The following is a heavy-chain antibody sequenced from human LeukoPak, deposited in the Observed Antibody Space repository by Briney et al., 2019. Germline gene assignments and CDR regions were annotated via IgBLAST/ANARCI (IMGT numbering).Heavy chain of an antibody. CDR1: GGSISSYY. CDR2: IYTSGST. Sequence: PSETLSLTCTVSGGSISSYYWSWIRQPAGKGLEWIGRIYTSGSTNYNPSLKSRVTMSVDTSKNQFSLKLSSVAAADTAVYYCARDRYSSGWKLFDYWGQGTLVTVSS. D-gene: IGHD6-19*01. V-gene: IGHV4-4*07. CDR3: ARDRYSSGWKLFDY. J-gene: IGHJ4*02.